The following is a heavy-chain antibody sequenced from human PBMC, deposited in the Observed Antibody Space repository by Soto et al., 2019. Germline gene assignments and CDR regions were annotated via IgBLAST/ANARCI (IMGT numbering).Heavy chain of an antibody. V-gene: IGHV1-69*02. J-gene: IGHJ4*02. Sequence: QVQLVQSGAEVKKPGSSVKVSCKASGGTFSSYTISWVRQAPGQGLEWMGRINPILGIANYAQKSQGRVTITADKSTSTAYMELSSLRSEDTAVYYCARQRGDYAAGYFDYWGQGTLVTVSS. CDR2: INPILGIA. D-gene: IGHD4-17*01. CDR1: GGTFSSYT. CDR3: ARQRGDYAAGYFDY.